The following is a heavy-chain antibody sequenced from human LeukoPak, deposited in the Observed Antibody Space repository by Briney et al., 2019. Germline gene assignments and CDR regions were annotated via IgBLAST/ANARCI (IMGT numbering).Heavy chain of an antibody. CDR3: ARLKYYYDSSGYRAEYFQH. J-gene: IGHJ1*01. CDR1: GGSISSYY. Sequence: SETLSLTCTVSGGSISSYYWSWIRQPPGKGLEWIGYIYYSGSTNYNPSLKSRVTISVYTSKNQFSLKLSSVTAADAAVYYCARLKYYYDSSGYRAEYFQHWGQGTLVTVSS. CDR2: IYYSGST. V-gene: IGHV4-59*01. D-gene: IGHD3-22*01.